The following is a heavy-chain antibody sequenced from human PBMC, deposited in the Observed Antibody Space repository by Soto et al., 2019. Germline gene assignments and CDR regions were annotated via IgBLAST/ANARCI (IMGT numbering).Heavy chain of an antibody. CDR3: ARGGPNYALYYYGMDV. V-gene: IGHV1-3*01. Sequence: QVQLVQSGAEVKKPGASVKVSCKASGYTFTSYAMHWVRQAPGQRLEWMGWINAGNGNTKYSQKFQGRVTITRDTSASTAYRELSSLRSEDTAVYYCARGGPNYALYYYGMDVWGQGTTVTVSS. J-gene: IGHJ6*02. CDR2: INAGNGNT. D-gene: IGHD3-16*01. CDR1: GYTFTSYA.